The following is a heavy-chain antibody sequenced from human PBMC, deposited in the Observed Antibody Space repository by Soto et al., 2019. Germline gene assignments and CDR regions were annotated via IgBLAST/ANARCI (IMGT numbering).Heavy chain of an antibody. CDR2: IYHSGST. V-gene: IGHV4-30-2*01. D-gene: IGHD4-4*01. Sequence: SETLSLTCAVSGGSISSGGYSWSWIRQPPGKGLEWIGYIYHSGSTYYNPSLKSRVTISVDRSKNQFSLKLSSVTAADTAVYYCARGGTTGYYFDYWGQGTLVTVSS. CDR1: GGSISSGGYS. J-gene: IGHJ4*02. CDR3: ARGGTTGYYFDY.